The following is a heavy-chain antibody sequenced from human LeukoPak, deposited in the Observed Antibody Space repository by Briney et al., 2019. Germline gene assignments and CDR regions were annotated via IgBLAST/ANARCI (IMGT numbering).Heavy chain of an antibody. J-gene: IGHJ4*02. CDR3: ARLEDYVVDY. V-gene: IGHV1-18*04. CDR1: GYTLTNYG. CDR2: ISGYNGHT. Sequence: GASVKVSCKASGYTLTNYGISWVRQAPGQGLEWMGWISGYNGHTNYAQKFQGRVTMTTETSTSTAYMELRSLRSDDTAVYYCARLEDYVVDYWGQGTLVTVSS. D-gene: IGHD4-17*01.